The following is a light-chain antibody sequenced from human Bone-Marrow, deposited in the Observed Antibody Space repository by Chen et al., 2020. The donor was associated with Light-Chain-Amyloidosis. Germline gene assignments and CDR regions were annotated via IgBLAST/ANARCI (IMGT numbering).Light chain of an antibody. CDR2: RDT. V-gene: IGLV3-25*03. CDR1: DLPTKY. Sequence: SYELTQPPSVSVSPGQTARITCSGDDLPTKYAYWYQQKPGQAPVLVIHRDTERPSGISERFSGSSSGTTATLTISGVQAEDEADYPCQSADSSGTYEVICGGGTKLTVL. J-gene: IGLJ2*01. CDR3: QSADSSGTYEVI.